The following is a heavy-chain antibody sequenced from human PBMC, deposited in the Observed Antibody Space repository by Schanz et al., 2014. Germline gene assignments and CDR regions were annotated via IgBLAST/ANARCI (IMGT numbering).Heavy chain of an antibody. CDR3: ARDGVAATTDFEY. CDR1: GFSFSTYS. J-gene: IGHJ4*02. V-gene: IGHV3-21*06. CDR2: LSFDSRHI. D-gene: IGHD1-1*01. Sequence: EVQLVESGGGLVQPGRSLRLSCAASGFSFSTYSMNWVRQSPGKGLEWVAFLSFDSRHIYYADSVKGRFTISRDNAKSSLPLQMNPLRADDTAVYYCARDGVAATTDFEYWGQGALVTVSS.